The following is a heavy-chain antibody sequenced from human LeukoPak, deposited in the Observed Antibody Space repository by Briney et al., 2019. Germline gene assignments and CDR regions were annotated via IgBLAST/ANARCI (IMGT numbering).Heavy chain of an antibody. CDR1: GFTFSHYA. Sequence: PGGSLRLSCVASGFTFSHYAMSWVRQAPGKGLEWVSAISGSGGSTYYADSVKGRFTISRDNSKNTLYLQMNSLRAEDTAVYYCAKGKKVTMVRGVTWFDPWGQGTLVTVSS. J-gene: IGHJ5*02. D-gene: IGHD3-10*01. CDR2: ISGSGGST. V-gene: IGHV3-23*01. CDR3: AKGKKVTMVRGVTWFDP.